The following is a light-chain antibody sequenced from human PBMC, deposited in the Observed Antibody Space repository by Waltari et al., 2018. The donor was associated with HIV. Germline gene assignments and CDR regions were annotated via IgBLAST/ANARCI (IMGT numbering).Light chain of an antibody. CDR1: RTVFYSSDNQNY. V-gene: IGKV4-1*01. Sequence: DIVMTQSPDSLAVSLGERATLNCTSSRTVFYSSDNQNYLAWYLQRPGQSPKVLIFWASTRAYGVPDRFSGSWSGTNFSLTLSSLQADDVGIYYCQQYFTVPPTFGGGTKVEI. CDR3: QQYFTVPPT. J-gene: IGKJ4*01. CDR2: WAS.